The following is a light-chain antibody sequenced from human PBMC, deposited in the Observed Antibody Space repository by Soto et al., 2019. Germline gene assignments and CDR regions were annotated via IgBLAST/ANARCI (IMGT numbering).Light chain of an antibody. J-gene: IGKJ2*01. CDR2: ATS. V-gene: IGKV3-20*01. Sequence: EIVLTQSPGTLSLSPGETASLSCRASQNVDNTYLAWYQQKPGLPPTLLIYATSTRAAGIPDRFGGSGSGTDFTLTIDRLELEDFAVYYCQQYDFSPPLYTFGQGTKLEIK. CDR3: QQYDFSPPLYT. CDR1: QNVDNTY.